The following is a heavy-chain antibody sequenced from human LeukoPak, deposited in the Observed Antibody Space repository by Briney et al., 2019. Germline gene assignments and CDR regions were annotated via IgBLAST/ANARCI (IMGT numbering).Heavy chain of an antibody. D-gene: IGHD6-13*01. CDR2: IYHSGST. Sequence: SETLSLTCTVSGGSISSGGYSWSWIRQPPGKGLEWIGYIYHSGSTYYNPSLKSRVTISVDRSKNQFSLKLSSVTAADTAVYYCARSGHSSSWFPFDYWGQGTLVTVSS. CDR1: GGSISSGGYS. CDR3: ARSGHSSSWFPFDY. V-gene: IGHV4-30-2*01. J-gene: IGHJ4*02.